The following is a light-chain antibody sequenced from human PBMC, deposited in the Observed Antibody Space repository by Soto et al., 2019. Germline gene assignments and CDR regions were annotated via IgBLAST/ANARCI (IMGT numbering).Light chain of an antibody. CDR1: SSNIGSNT. CDR3: KSYAGSNTYV. CDR2: SNN. Sequence: VLTQPPSASGTPGQRVTISCSGSSSNIGSNTVNWYQQLPGTAPQLLIYSNNQRPSGVPDRFSGSKSGNTASLTVSGLQAADEADYYCKSYAGSNTYVFGTGTKVTVL. V-gene: IGLV1-44*01. J-gene: IGLJ1*01.